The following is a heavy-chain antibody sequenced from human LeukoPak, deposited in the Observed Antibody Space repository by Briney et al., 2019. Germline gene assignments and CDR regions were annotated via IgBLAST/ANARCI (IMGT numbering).Heavy chain of an antibody. V-gene: IGHV3-21*01. J-gene: IGHJ4*02. Sequence: AGGSLRLSCAASGFTFSSYSMNWVRQAPGKGLEWVSSISSSSSYIYYADSVKGRFTISRDNAKNSLYLQMNSLRAEDTAVYYCARELQQLWRPIDYWGQGTLVTVSS. CDR2: ISSSSSYI. CDR1: GFTFSSYS. D-gene: IGHD5-18*01. CDR3: ARELQQLWRPIDY.